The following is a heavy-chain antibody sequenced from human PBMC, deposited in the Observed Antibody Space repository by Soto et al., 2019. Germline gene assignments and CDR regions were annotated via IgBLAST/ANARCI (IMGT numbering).Heavy chain of an antibody. V-gene: IGHV1-18*04. J-gene: IGHJ6*02. CDR2: ISAYNGNT. CDR1: GYTFTSYG. Sequence: QVQLVQSGAEVKKPGASVKVSCKASGYTFTSYGISWVRQAPGQGLEWMGWISAYNGNTNYAQKLQGRVTMTTDTSTSTAYRELRSLRSDDTAVYYCARDPRYCSSTSCSYYYYGMDVWGQGTTFTVSS. CDR3: ARDPRYCSSTSCSYYYYGMDV. D-gene: IGHD2-2*01.